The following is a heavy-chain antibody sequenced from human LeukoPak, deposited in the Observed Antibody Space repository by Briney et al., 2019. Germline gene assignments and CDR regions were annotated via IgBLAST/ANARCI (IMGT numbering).Heavy chain of an antibody. CDR3: VRGGVDY. Sequence: GSLRLSCAASGFTFSSYAMSWVRQAPGKGLVWVSRINSDGGSIDYADSVKGRFTISRDNAKNTVYLQMNSLRVEDTAVYYCVRGGVDYWGQGTLVTVSS. V-gene: IGHV3-74*01. CDR1: GFTFSSYA. J-gene: IGHJ4*02. CDR2: INSDGGSI. D-gene: IGHD3-16*01.